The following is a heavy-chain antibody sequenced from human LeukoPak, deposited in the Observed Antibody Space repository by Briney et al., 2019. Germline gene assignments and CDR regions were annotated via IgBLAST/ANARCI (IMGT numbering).Heavy chain of an antibody. J-gene: IGHJ4*02. CDR3: VKDGHYPDNSGYYYEDS. CDR2: ISGSGDA. CDR1: GGSFSGYY. V-gene: IGHV3-23*01. D-gene: IGHD3-22*01. Sequence: PSETLSLTCAVYGGSFSGYYWSWIRQAPGKGLEWVSLISGSGDAYDADSVQGRFTISRDNSKNTLYLQMNSLRAEDTAVYYCVKDGHYPDNSGYYYEDSWGQGTLVTVSS.